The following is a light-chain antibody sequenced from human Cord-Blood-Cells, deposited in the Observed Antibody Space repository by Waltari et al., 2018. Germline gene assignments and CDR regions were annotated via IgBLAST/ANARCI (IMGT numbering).Light chain of an antibody. CDR3: QAWDSSTLYV. CDR2: QDS. CDR1: KLGDKY. J-gene: IGLJ1*01. V-gene: IGLV3-1*01. Sequence: SYELTQPPSVSVPSGQTASITCSGAKLGDKYACWYQQKPGQSLVLVIYQDSKQPSGIPERFSGSNSGNTATLTISGTQAMDEADYYCQAWDSSTLYVFGTGTKVTVL.